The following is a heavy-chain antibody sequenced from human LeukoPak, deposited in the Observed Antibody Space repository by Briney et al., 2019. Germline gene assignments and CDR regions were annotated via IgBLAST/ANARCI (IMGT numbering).Heavy chain of an antibody. V-gene: IGHV5-51*01. D-gene: IGHD6-13*01. Sequence: GESLKISCKGSGYSFTSYWIGWVRQMPGKGLEWMGIIYPGDSDTRYSPSFQGQVTISADKSISTAYLQWSSLKASDTAMYSCATARRWASSSWYPGWFDPWGQGTLVTVSS. CDR1: GYSFTSYW. CDR2: IYPGDSDT. J-gene: IGHJ5*02. CDR3: ATARRWASSSWYPGWFDP.